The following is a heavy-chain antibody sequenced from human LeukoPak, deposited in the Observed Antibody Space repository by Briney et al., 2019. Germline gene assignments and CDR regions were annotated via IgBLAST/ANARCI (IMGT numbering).Heavy chain of an antibody. CDR1: GGSISSGGYY. CDR3: ARGIFPYDFWSGPFDY. V-gene: IGHV4-30-2*01. J-gene: IGHJ4*02. D-gene: IGHD3-3*01. CDR2: IYHSGST. Sequence: SQTLSLTSTVSGGSISSGGYYWSWIRQPPGKGLEWIGYIYHSGSTYYNPSLKSRVTISVDRSKNQFSLKLSSVTAADTAVYYCARGIFPYDFWSGPFDYWGQGTLVTVSS.